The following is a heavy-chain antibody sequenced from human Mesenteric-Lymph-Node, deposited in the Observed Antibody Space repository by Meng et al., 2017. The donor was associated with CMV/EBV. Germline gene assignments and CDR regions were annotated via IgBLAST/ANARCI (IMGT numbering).Heavy chain of an antibody. CDR2: INYSGNS. V-gene: IGHV4-34*01. Sequence: SLNGYYWNWIRQAPGKGLEWIGEINYSGNSNYNPSLKSRVTISVDTSKNQFSLNLRSVTAADTALYYCARLTVAAGDYYYYHDMDIWGQGTTVTVSS. J-gene: IGHJ6*02. D-gene: IGHD6-19*01. CDR3: ARLTVAAGDYYYYHDMDI. CDR1: SLNGYY.